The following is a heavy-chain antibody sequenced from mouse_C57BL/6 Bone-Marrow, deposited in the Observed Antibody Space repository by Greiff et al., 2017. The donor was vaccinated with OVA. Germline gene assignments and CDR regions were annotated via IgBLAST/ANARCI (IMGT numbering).Heavy chain of an antibody. Sequence: QVQLQQSGPELVKPGASVKISCKASGYAFSSSWMNWVKQRPGKGLEWIGRIYPGDGDTNYNGKFKGQATLTADKSSSTAYMQLSSLTSEDSAVYYCAAYYSNPYYAMDYWGQGTSVTVSS. CDR3: AAYYSNPYYAMDY. J-gene: IGHJ4*01. D-gene: IGHD2-5*01. CDR2: IYPGDGDT. CDR1: GYAFSSSW. V-gene: IGHV1-82*01.